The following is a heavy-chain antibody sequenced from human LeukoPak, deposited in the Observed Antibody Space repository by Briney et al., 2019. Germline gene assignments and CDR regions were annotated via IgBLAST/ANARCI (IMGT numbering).Heavy chain of an antibody. V-gene: IGHV1-18*04. CDR3: ARDSRYCSGGSCYPNWFDP. CDR1: GYTFTSYG. J-gene: IGHJ5*02. CDR2: ISAYNGNT. Sequence: ASVKVSCKASGYTFTSYGITWVRLAPGQGLEWMGWISAYNGNTNYAQKLQGRVTMTTDTSTSTAYMELRSLRSDDTAVYYCARDSRYCSGGSCYPNWFDPWGQGPLVTVSS. D-gene: IGHD2-15*01.